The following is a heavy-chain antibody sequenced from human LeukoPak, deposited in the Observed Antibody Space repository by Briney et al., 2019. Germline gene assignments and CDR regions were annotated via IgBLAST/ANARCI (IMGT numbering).Heavy chain of an antibody. CDR2: FDPEDGET. CDR1: GYTLTELS. D-gene: IGHD2-15*01. Sequence: ASVKVSCKVSGYTLTELSMHWVRQAPGKGLEWMGGFDPEDGETIYAQKFQGRVTMTEDTSTDTAYMELSSLRSEDTAVYYCATVYRCSGGSCYSLYYYGMDVWGPGTTVTVSS. V-gene: IGHV1-24*01. CDR3: ATVYRCSGGSCYSLYYYGMDV. J-gene: IGHJ6*02.